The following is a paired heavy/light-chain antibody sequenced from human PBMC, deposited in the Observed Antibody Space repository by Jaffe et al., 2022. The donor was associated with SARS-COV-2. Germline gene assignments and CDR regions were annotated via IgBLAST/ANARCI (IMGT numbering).Heavy chain of an antibody. V-gene: IGHV7-4-1*02. J-gene: IGHJ1*01. CDR1: GYSFTSYA. D-gene: IGHD3-10*01. Sequence: QVQLVQSGSELKKPGASVKVSCKASGYSFTSYAMNWVRQAPGQGLEWMGWINTNIGNPTYAQGFTGRFVFSLDTSVSTAYLQISSLKAEDTAVYYCARGFELLWFGAKYFQHWGQGTLVTVSS. CDR3: ARGFELLWFGAKYFQH. CDR2: INTNIGNP.
Light chain of an antibody. J-gene: IGLJ2*01. Sequence: QSALTQPRSVSGSPGQSVTISCTGTSSDVGGYNYVSWYQQHPGKAPKLMIYDVTKRPSGVPDRFSGSKSGNTASLTISGLQAEDEADYYCCSYTGSYTLIFGGGTKLTVL. CDR2: DVT. CDR3: CSYTGSYTLI. V-gene: IGLV2-11*01. CDR1: SSDVGGYNY.